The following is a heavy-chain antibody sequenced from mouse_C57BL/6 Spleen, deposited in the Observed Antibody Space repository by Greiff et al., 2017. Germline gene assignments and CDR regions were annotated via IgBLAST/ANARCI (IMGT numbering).Heavy chain of an antibody. V-gene: IGHV1-80*01. CDR2: IYPGDGDT. CDR1: GYAFSSYW. D-gene: IGHD3-3*01. Sequence: VKVVESGAELVKPGASVKISCKASGYAFSSYWMNWVKQRPGKGLEWIGQIYPGDGDTNYNGKFQGKATLTADKSSSTAYMQLSSLTSEDSAVYFCAREGEGVYFDDWGQGTTLTVSS. J-gene: IGHJ2*01. CDR3: AREGEGVYFDD.